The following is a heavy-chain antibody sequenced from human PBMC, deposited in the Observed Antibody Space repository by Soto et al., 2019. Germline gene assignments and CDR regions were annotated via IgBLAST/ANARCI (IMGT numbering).Heavy chain of an antibody. D-gene: IGHD2-15*01. CDR2: INNGNGNT. J-gene: IGHJ5*01. CDR1: GYTYLNYA. CDR3: ALSHTGFCNSVECPGAVDS. V-gene: IGHV1-3*04. Sequence: ASVKVSCKVSGYTYLNYAFHWVRQAPGQRLEWLGWINNGNGNTRFSQKIQGRVAITRDASGTTGYMELSRLRSEDTAIYYCALSHTGFCNSVECPGAVDSWG.